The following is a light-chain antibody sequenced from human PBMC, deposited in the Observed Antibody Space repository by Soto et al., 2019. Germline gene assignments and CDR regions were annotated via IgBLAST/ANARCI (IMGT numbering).Light chain of an antibody. CDR2: AAS. CDR3: QRYGSSPST. V-gene: IGKV3-20*01. J-gene: IGKJ2*01. CDR1: QSISSNY. Sequence: EIVLTQSPGTLSWSPGERVTLSCRASQSISSNYLAWYQQKPGQAPRLLIYAASGRATGIPDRFSGSGSGTDFTLTISRLEPEDFAVYYCQRYGSSPSTFGRGTKLEIK.